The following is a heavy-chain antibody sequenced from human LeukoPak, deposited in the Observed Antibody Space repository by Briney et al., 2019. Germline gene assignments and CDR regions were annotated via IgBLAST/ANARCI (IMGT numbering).Heavy chain of an antibody. CDR1: GFTFSSYG. J-gene: IGHJ4*02. CDR2: IWYDGSNK. Sequence: PGRSLRLSCAASGFTFSSYGMHWVRQAPGKGLEWVAVIWYDGSNKYYADSVKGRFTISRDNSKNTLYLQMNSLRAEDTAVYYCARDPDSSNYFDYWGQGTLVTVFS. D-gene: IGHD6-6*01. CDR3: ARDPDSSNYFDY. V-gene: IGHV3-33*01.